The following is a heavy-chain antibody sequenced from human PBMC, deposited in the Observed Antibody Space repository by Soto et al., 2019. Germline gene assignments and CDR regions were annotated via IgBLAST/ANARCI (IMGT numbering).Heavy chain of an antibody. V-gene: IGHV3-33*01. CDR2: IWYDGSNK. D-gene: IGHD3-16*02. J-gene: IGHJ4*02. CDR1: GFTFSSYG. CDR3: ERDWGFGGVIDYFDY. Sequence: QVQLVESGGGVVQPGRSLRLSCAASGFTFSSYGMHWVRQAPGKGLEWVAVIWYDGSNKYYADSVKGRFTISRDNSKNTLYLQMNSLRAEDTAVYYCERDWGFGGVIDYFDYWGQGTLVTVSS.